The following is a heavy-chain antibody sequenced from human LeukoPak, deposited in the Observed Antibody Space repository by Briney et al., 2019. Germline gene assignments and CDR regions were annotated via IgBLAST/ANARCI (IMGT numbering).Heavy chain of an antibody. CDR2: INPSGGST. CDR1: GYTFTSYY. Sequence: ASVKVSCKASGYTFTSYYMHWVRQAPGQGLEWMGIINPSGGSTSYAQKFQGRVTMTEDTSTDTAYMELSSLRSEDTAVYYCATWYYYDSSGYYPFDYWGQGTLVTVSS. V-gene: IGHV1-46*01. D-gene: IGHD3-22*01. CDR3: ATWYYYDSSGYYPFDY. J-gene: IGHJ4*02.